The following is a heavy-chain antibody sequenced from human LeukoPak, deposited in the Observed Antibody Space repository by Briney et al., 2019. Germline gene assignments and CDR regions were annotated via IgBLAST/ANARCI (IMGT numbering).Heavy chain of an antibody. CDR1: GGSISSSSYY. J-gene: IGHJ3*02. D-gene: IGHD2-15*01. CDR3: ARHEGYCSGGSCSYDAFDI. CDR2: IYYSGST. Sequence: PSETLSLTCTVSGGSISSSSYYWGWIRQPPGKGLEWIGSIYYSGSTYYNPSLKSRVTISVDTPKNQFSLKLSSVTAADTAVYYCARHEGYCSGGSCSYDAFDIWGQGTMVTVSS. V-gene: IGHV4-39*01.